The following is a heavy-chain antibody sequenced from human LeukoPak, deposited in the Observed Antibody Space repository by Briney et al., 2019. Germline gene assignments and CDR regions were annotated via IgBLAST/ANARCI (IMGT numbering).Heavy chain of an antibody. D-gene: IGHD3-10*01. V-gene: IGHV4-39*07. CDR2: IYYSGST. Sequence: SETLSLTCTVSGGSISSSSYYWGCIRQPPGKGLECIGSIYYSGSTYYNPSLKSRVTISVDTSKNQFSLKLSSVTAADTAVYYCARVVRWGSGSDPLDYWGQGTLVTVSS. CDR1: GGSISSSSYY. J-gene: IGHJ4*02. CDR3: ARVVRWGSGSDPLDY.